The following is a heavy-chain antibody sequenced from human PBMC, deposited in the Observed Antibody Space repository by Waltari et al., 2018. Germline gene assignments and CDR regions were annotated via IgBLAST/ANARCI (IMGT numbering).Heavy chain of an antibody. Sequence: QVQLVQPGAEVKKPGASVKGSCKASGYTFTSYAMHWVRQAPGQRLEWMGWINAGNGNTKYSKKFQGRVTITRDTSASTAYMELSSLRSEETAVYYCARASGGGYCSGGSCYSINWYYGMDVWGQGP. CDR3: ARASGGGYCSGGSCYSINWYYGMDV. J-gene: IGHJ6*02. CDR2: INAGNGNT. CDR1: GYTFTSYA. V-gene: IGHV1-3*01. D-gene: IGHD2-15*01.